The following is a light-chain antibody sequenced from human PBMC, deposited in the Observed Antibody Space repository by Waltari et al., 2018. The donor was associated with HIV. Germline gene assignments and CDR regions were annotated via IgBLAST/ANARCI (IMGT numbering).Light chain of an antibody. CDR1: SSDVGGYNL. CDR2: EGS. CDR3: CSYTGSSTRRPYV. V-gene: IGLV2-23*01. Sequence: QSALTQPASVSGSPGQSITLSCTGTSSDVGGYNLVSWYQQHPGKAPKVMIYEGSKRPSGVSNRFSGSKSGNTASLTISGLQAEDEADYYCCSYTGSSTRRPYVFGTGTKVTVL. J-gene: IGLJ1*01.